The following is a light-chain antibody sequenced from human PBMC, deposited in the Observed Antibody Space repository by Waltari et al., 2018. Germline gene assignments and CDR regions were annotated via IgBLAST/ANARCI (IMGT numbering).Light chain of an antibody. CDR2: AAA. J-gene: IGKJ4*01. CDR1: QNVVTS. CDR3: QQRYDWPQDPT. Sequence: IVLTQSPATLSLSPGERATLSCTASQNVVTSLAWYQQKPGQSPRLLIYAAATRATGIPARFSGSGFGTEFTLTISSLEPEDSAVYYCQQRYDWPQDPTFGGGTKVEIK. V-gene: IGKV3-11*01.